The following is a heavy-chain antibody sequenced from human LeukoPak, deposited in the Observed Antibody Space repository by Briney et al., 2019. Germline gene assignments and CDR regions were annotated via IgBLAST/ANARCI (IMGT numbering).Heavy chain of an antibody. D-gene: IGHD6-19*01. J-gene: IGHJ4*02. Sequence: TGGSLRLPCAASGFTFSNYWMSWVRQAPGKGLEWVANIKQDGSEKYYVDSVKGRFTISRDNAKNSLYLQMNSLRAEDTAVYYCARGGIAVAVSRYWGQGTLVTVSS. CDR1: GFTFSNYW. CDR2: IKQDGSEK. CDR3: ARGGIAVAVSRY. V-gene: IGHV3-7*01.